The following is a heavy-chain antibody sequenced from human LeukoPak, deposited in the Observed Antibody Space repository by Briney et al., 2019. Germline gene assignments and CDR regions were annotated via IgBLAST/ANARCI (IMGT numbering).Heavy chain of an antibody. V-gene: IGHV4-34*01. J-gene: IGHJ4*02. CDR1: GGSFNDYY. CDR2: INHSGGT. CDR3: ARVSEIMISSGGVISHFDN. D-gene: IGHD3-16*02. Sequence: SETLSLTCSLYGGSFNDYYWSWIRQPPGKGLEWIGEINHSGGTNYNPSLWSRLTISIDTSKHQFSLQVTSVTAADTGVYFCARVSEIMISSGGVISHFDNWGQGALVTVSS.